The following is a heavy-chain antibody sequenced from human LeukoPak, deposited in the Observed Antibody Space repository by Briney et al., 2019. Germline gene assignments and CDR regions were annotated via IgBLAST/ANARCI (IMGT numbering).Heavy chain of an antibody. D-gene: IGHD6-19*01. V-gene: IGHV1-24*01. CDR2: FDPEDGET. CDR1: GYTLTELP. CDR3: ATELEYSSGRHFDY. J-gene: IGHJ4*02. Sequence: GASVKVSCKVSGYTLTELPMHWVRQAPGKGLEWMGGFDPEDGETIYAQKFQGRVTMTEDTSTDTAYMELSSLRSEDTAVYYCATELEYSSGRHFDYWGQGTLVTVSS.